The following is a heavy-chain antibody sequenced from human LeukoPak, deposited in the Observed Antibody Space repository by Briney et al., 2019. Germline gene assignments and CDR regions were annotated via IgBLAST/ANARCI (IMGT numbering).Heavy chain of an antibody. Sequence: SETLSLTCTVSGGSISSYYWSWIRQPPGKGLEWIRHIYYSGSTNYNPSLKSRVTISIDTSKNQFSLKLSSVTAADTAVYYCARDSGSGTYYWGQGTLVTVSS. D-gene: IGHD6-19*01. CDR3: ARDSGSGTYY. J-gene: IGHJ4*02. CDR2: IYYSGST. V-gene: IGHV4-59*01. CDR1: GGSISSYY.